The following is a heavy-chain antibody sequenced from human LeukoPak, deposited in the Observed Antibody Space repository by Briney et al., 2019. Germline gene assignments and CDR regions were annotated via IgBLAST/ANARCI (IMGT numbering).Heavy chain of an antibody. Sequence: GGSLRLSCAASGFTFSSYGMLWVRQAPGKGLEWVAVIWYDGSNKYYADSVKGRFTISRDNSKNTLYLQMNSLRAEDTAVYYCAREGIYGDSSVEYFQHWGQGTLVTVSS. D-gene: IGHD4-17*01. V-gene: IGHV3-33*01. J-gene: IGHJ1*01. CDR1: GFTFSSYG. CDR3: AREGIYGDSSVEYFQH. CDR2: IWYDGSNK.